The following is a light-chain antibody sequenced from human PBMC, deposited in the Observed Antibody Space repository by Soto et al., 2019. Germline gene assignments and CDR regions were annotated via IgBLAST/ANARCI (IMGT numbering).Light chain of an antibody. V-gene: IGLV2-23*01. Sequence: QSVLTQPASVSGSPGQSITISCTGTSSDVGSYNLVSWYQQHPGKAPKLMIYDGSKRPSGVSNRFSGSKSGNTASLTISGLQAEDEADYYCCSYAGISTYVLFGGGTKLTVL. CDR3: CSYAGISTYVL. CDR1: SSDVGSYNL. CDR2: DGS. J-gene: IGLJ2*01.